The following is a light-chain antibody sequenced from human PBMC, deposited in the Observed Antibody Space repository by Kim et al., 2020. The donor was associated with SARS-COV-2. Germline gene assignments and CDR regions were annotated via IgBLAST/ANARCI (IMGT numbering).Light chain of an antibody. CDR1: SGDGGCYNY. Sequence: GPLVTISCTGTSGDGGCYNYVSWYQQHPGKAPTLVIYGVSQRPPGVPDRFSGSKSGTTASLTVSGLQAEDEADYYCSSYAGSNNLVFGGGTQLTVL. CDR3: SSYAGSNNLV. CDR2: GVS. J-gene: IGLJ2*01. V-gene: IGLV2-8*01.